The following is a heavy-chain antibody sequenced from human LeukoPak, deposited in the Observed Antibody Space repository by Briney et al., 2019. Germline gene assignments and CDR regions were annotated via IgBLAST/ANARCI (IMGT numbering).Heavy chain of an antibody. Sequence: GASVEVSCKASGGTFSSYAISWVRQAPGQGLEWMGGIIPIFGTANYAQKFQGRVTITMDTSASTAYMELSSLRSEDTAVYYCARGDNSASDYWGQGTLVTVSS. CDR2: IIPIFGTA. J-gene: IGHJ4*02. D-gene: IGHD6-19*01. CDR3: ARGDNSASDY. CDR1: GGTFSSYA. V-gene: IGHV1-69*05.